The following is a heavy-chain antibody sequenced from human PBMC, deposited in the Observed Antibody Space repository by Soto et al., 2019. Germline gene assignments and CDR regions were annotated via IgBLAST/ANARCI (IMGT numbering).Heavy chain of an antibody. J-gene: IGHJ4*02. CDR3: ARNPYGGKVFDY. D-gene: IGHD4-17*01. Sequence: SETLSLTCTVSGGSISSGDYYWSWIRQPPGKGLEWIGYIYHSGNTYYNPSLKSRVTISEDTSKNQFSLKLSSVTAADTAVYYCARNPYGGKVFDYWGQGTLVTVSS. CDR1: GGSISSGDYY. CDR2: IYHSGNT. V-gene: IGHV4-30-4*01.